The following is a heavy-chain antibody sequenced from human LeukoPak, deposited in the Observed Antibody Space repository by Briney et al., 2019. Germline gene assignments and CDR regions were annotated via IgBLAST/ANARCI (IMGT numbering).Heavy chain of an antibody. Sequence: PGGSLRLSCAASGFTFSDYYMSWIRQAPGKGLELVSYISSSGSTIYYADSVKGRFTISRDNAKNSLYLQMNSLRAEDTAVYYCASGTKTYYYDSSGFDYWGQGTLVTVSS. V-gene: IGHV3-11*04. CDR3: ASGTKTYYYDSSGFDY. CDR1: GFTFSDYY. J-gene: IGHJ4*02. CDR2: ISSSGSTI. D-gene: IGHD3-22*01.